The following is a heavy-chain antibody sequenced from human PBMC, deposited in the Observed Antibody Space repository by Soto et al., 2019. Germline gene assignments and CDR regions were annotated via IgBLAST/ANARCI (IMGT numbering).Heavy chain of an antibody. CDR1: GYTFSNYG. CDR3: AREANCGSDCYSPAEYSQH. V-gene: IGHV1-18*04. J-gene: IGHJ1*01. CDR2: ISAYNGKT. D-gene: IGHD2-21*02. Sequence: QVQLVQSGAEVKKPGASVKVSCKASGYTFSNYGISWVRQAPGQGLEWMGWISAYNGKTYDAERLQGRVTMTTDTSTSTAYMELRSLRSDDTAVYYCAREANCGSDCYSPAEYSQHWGQVTLVTVSS.